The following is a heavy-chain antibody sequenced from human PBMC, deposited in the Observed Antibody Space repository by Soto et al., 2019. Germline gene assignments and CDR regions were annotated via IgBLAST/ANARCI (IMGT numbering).Heavy chain of an antibody. Sequence: ASVKVSCKASGYTFTSYAMHWVRQAPGQRLEWMGWISAGNGNTKYSRKFQGRVTITRDKSASTAYMELSSLRSEDTAVYYCARTIQLWSQREYYYDYWSQGTLVTVSS. CDR1: GYTFTSYA. CDR2: ISAGNGNT. CDR3: ARTIQLWSQREYYYDY. J-gene: IGHJ4*02. D-gene: IGHD5-18*01. V-gene: IGHV1-3*01.